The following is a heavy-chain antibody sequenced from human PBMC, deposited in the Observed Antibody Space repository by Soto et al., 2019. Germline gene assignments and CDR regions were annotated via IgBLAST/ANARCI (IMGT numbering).Heavy chain of an antibody. V-gene: IGHV1-69*13. J-gene: IGHJ6*02. CDR1: GGTFSSYA. D-gene: IGHD3-3*01. CDR2: IIPIFGTA. Sequence: GASVKVSCKASGGTFSSYAISWVRQAPGQGLEWMGGIIPIFGTANYAQKFQGRVTITADESTSTAYMELSSLRSEDTAVYYCARGFLEWPTAFDYGMDVWGQGTTVTVSS. CDR3: ARGFLEWPTAFDYGMDV.